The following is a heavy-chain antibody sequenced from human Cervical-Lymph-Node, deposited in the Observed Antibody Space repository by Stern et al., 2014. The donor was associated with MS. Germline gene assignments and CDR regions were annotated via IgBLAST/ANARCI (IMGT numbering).Heavy chain of an antibody. V-gene: IGHV2-5*02. Sequence: QITLKESGPTLVKPTQTLTLTCTFSGFSLSTSGVGVGWIRQPPGKALEWLALIYWDDDKRYSPSLKSRLTITKDTSKNQVVLTMTNMDPVDTATYYCAHRGIEYYGSGSYYHNWFDPWGQGTLVTVSS. CDR1: GFSLSTSGVG. CDR2: IYWDDDK. D-gene: IGHD3-10*01. J-gene: IGHJ5*02. CDR3: AHRGIEYYGSGSYYHNWFDP.